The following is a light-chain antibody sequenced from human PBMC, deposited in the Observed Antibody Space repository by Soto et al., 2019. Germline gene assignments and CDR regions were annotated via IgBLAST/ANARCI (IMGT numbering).Light chain of an antibody. CDR3: QQYNNWPWT. CDR2: GAS. J-gene: IGKJ1*01. Sequence: EIVMTQSPATLSVSPGERATLSCRASQSVSSNLAWYQQKPGQAPRLLIYGASTSANGIPARFSGSGSVTEFTLTISSLQSEDFAVYYCQQYNNWPWTFGQGTKVESK. CDR1: QSVSSN. V-gene: IGKV3-15*01.